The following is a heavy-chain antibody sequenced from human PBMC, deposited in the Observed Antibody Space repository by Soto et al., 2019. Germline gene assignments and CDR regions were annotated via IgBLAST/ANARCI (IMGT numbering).Heavy chain of an antibody. Sequence: EVQLLESGGGLVQPGGSLRLSCAASGFSFSSYDMSWVRQAPGKWLEWVSGISGSGGSAYYAASVKGRFTISRDNSKTTLYVQMNSLRAEDTAIYYCAKEDDAWTNGHFDIWGQGTMVTVSS. CDR2: ISGSGGSA. V-gene: IGHV3-23*01. CDR1: GFSFSSYD. CDR3: AKEDDAWTNGHFDI. J-gene: IGHJ3*02. D-gene: IGHD2-8*01.